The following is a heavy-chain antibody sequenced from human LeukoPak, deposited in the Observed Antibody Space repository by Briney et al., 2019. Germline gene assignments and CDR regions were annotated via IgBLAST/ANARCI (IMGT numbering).Heavy chain of an antibody. CDR3: ARAKRWLQTFDY. J-gene: IGHJ4*02. D-gene: IGHD5-24*01. CDR2: INHSGST. CDR1: GGSFSGYY. V-gene: IGHV4-34*01. Sequence: MPSETLSLTCAVYGGSFSGYYWSWIRQPPGKGLEWIGEINHSGSTNYNPSLKSRVTMSVDTSKNQFSLKLSSVTAADTAVYYCARAKRWLQTFDYWGQGTLVTVSS.